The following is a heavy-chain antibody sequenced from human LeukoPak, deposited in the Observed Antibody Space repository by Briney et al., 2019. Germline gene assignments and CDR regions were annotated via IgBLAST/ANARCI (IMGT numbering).Heavy chain of an antibody. J-gene: IGHJ6*02. CDR2: IGTSEPGT. CDR3: GRKDLKTPMVLLDV. CDR1: GFSLSGYA. V-gene: IGHV3-23*01. Sequence: PGGSLRLSCVASGFSLSGYAMSWVRQAPGKGLEWVSHIGTSEPGTFYADSVKGRFTISRDNSENTLYLQMNSLRDEDTAVYYCGRKDLKTPMVLLDVWGQGTTVIVSS. D-gene: IGHD5-18*01.